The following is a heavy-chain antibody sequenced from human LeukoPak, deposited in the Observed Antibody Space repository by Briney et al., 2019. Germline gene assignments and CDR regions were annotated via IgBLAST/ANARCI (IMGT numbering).Heavy chain of an antibody. J-gene: IGHJ4*02. CDR2: ISGDGGST. V-gene: IGHV3-43*02. CDR1: GFTFDDYA. Sequence: GGSLRLSCAASGFTFDDYAMHWVRQAPGKGLGWVSLISGDGGSTYYADSVKGRFTISRDNSKNSLYLQMNSLRTEDTALYYCAKDPVDTAMVPLPGDYWGQGTLVTVSS. D-gene: IGHD5-18*01. CDR3: AKDPVDTAMVPLPGDY.